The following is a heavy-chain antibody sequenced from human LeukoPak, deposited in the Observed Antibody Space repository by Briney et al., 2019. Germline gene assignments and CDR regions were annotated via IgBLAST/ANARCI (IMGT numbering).Heavy chain of an antibody. CDR1: GGSISGFF. CDR3: ARDLASGSGIKRGAFDI. CDR2: IYSGGST. J-gene: IGHJ3*02. Sequence: SETLSLTCSVSGGSISGFFWSWIRHPAGKGLEWIGRIYSGGSTNDNPSLTSRITMSVDTSKNEFSLTLSSVTAADTAVYYCARDLASGSGIKRGAFDIWGQGITVTDSS. D-gene: IGHD3-10*01. V-gene: IGHV4-4*07.